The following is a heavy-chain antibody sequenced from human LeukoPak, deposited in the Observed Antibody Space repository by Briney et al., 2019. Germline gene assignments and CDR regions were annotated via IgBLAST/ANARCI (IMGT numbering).Heavy chain of an antibody. CDR2: ISAYNGNT. V-gene: IGHV1-18*01. J-gene: IGHJ4*02. D-gene: IGHD3-10*01. CDR1: GYTFTNYG. Sequence: ASVKVSCKASGYTFTNYGVTWVRQAPGQGLEWMGWISAYNGNTNYAQKVLGRVTMTTDTSTTTAYMELRSLRSDDTAVYYCARRSESRGNDCWGQGTLVTVSS. CDR3: ARRSESRGNDC.